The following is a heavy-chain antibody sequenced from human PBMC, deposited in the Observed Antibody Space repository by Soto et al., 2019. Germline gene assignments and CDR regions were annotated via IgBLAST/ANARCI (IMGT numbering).Heavy chain of an antibody. D-gene: IGHD6-6*01. V-gene: IGHV1-46*01. CDR2: INPSGGST. CDR3: ARDSSSYPLVY. J-gene: IGHJ4*02. CDR1: GYTFTSYY. Sequence: VASVKVSCKASGYTFTSYYMHWVRQAPGQGLEWMGIINPSGGSTSYAQKFQGRVTMTRVTSTSTVYMELSSLRSEDTAVYYCARDSSSYPLVYWGQGTLVTVSS.